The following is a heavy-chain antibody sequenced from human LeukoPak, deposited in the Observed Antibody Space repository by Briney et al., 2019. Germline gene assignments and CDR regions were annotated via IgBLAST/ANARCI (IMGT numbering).Heavy chain of an antibody. Sequence: ASVKVSCKASGYTFTSYDINWVRQATGQGLEWMGWMNPNSGNTGYAQKFQGRVTMTRDMSTSTVYMELSSLRSEDTAVYYCARDSRGNYDYWGQGTLVTVSS. CDR3: ARDSRGNYDY. V-gene: IGHV1-8*02. CDR2: MNPNSGNT. CDR1: GYTFTSYD. J-gene: IGHJ4*02. D-gene: IGHD1-7*01.